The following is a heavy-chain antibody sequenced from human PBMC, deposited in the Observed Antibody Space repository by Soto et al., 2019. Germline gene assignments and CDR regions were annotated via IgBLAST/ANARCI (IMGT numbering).Heavy chain of an antibody. CDR1: GFTFSSSA. CDR2: ISYDGSKT. V-gene: IGHV3-30-3*01. J-gene: IGHJ2*01. D-gene: IGHD5-18*01. Sequence: QVQLVESGGGVVQPGRSLRLSCAASGFTFSSSAMHWVRQAPGKGLAWVAVISYDGSKTYYADSVKGRFTISRDNSKNTRYLQMNRLRAEDTAVYYCARDPLWGTGMVLWDFDLWGRCTLVTVSS. CDR3: ARDPLWGTGMVLWDFDL.